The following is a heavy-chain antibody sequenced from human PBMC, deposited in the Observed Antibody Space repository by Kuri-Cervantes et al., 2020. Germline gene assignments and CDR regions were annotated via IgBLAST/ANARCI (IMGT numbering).Heavy chain of an antibody. J-gene: IGHJ6*02. D-gene: IGHD3-3*01. CDR3: AKGSRITTHYYYYYGMDV. CDR1: GFTFSNAW. CDR2: ISGSGGST. V-gene: IGHV3-23*01. Sequence: GESLKISCAASGFTFSNAWMSWVRQAPGKGLEWVSAISGSGGSTYYADSVKGRFTISRDNSKNTLYLQMNSLRAEDTAVYYCAKGSRITTHYYYYYGMDVWGQGTTVTVSS.